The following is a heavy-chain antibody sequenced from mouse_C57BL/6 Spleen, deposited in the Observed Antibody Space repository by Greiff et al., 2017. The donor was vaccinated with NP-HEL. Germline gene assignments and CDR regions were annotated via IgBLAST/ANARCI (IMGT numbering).Heavy chain of an antibody. J-gene: IGHJ4*01. D-gene: IGHD3-2*02. CDR2: IYPSDSET. CDR3: ARLRGGYAMDY. V-gene: IGHV1-61*01. Sequence: QVQLQQPGAELVRPGSSVKLSCKASGYTFTSYWMDWVKQRPGQGLEWIGNIYPSDSETHYNQKFKDQATLTVDQSSSTAYLQLSSLTSEDSAVYYCARLRGGYAMDYWGQGTSVTVSS. CDR1: GYTFTSYW.